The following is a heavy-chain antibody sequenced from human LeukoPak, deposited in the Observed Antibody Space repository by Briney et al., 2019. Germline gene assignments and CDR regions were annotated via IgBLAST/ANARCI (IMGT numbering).Heavy chain of an antibody. J-gene: IGHJ4*02. CDR3: ARDVIR. D-gene: IGHD4-17*01. V-gene: IGHV3-30*03. CDR2: ISDNGRDK. CDR1: GFTFSSYA. Sequence: GGSLRLSCAASGFTFSSYAMHWVRQAPDKWLEWVAFISDNGRDKNYVDSVKGRFTISRDNSKNTLFLQMNSLRAEDTAVYYCARDVIRGGQGTLVTVSS.